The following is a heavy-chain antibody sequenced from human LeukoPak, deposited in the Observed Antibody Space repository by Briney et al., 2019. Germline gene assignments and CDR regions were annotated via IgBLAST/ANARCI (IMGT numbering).Heavy chain of an antibody. CDR3: ARDSRFLEWLPNYYYYGMDV. CDR1: GGSISSYY. J-gene: IGHJ6*02. D-gene: IGHD3-3*01. V-gene: IGHV4-59*01. CDR2: IYYSGST. Sequence: SGTLSLTCTVSGGSISSYYWSWIRQPPGKGLEWIGYIYYSGSTNYNPSLKSRVTISVDTSKNQFSLKLSSVTAADTAVYYCARDSRFLEWLPNYYYYGMDVWGQGTTVTVSS.